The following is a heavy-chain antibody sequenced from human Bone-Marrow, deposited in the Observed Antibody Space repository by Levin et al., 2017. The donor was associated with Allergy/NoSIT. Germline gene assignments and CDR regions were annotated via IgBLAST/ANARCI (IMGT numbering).Heavy chain of an antibody. D-gene: IGHD1-26*01. J-gene: IGHJ4*02. CDR1: GFTFSDYM. CDR3: ARDLPPYSGSYHFNS. CDR2: ISDDGSNK. Sequence: GESLKISCAASGFTFSDYMMHWVRQAPGKGLEWVAVISDDGSNKYYADSVKGRFTISRDNSNNTLYLQMNSLRPEDTGVFYCARDLPPYSGSYHFNSWGQGALVTVSA. V-gene: IGHV3-30-3*01.